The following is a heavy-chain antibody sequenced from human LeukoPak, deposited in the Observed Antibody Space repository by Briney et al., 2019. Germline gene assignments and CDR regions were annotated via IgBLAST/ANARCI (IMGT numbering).Heavy chain of an antibody. V-gene: IGHV4-59*01. D-gene: IGHD3-9*01. CDR1: GGSISSYY. CDR2: IYYSGST. Sequence: SETLALTCTVSGGSISSYYWSWIRQPPGKGLEWSGDIYYSGSTNYNPSLKSRVTISVDTSKNQFSLKLSSVTAADTAVYYCARVRYDILTGYYGDAFDIWGQGTMVTVSS. J-gene: IGHJ3*02. CDR3: ARVRYDILTGYYGDAFDI.